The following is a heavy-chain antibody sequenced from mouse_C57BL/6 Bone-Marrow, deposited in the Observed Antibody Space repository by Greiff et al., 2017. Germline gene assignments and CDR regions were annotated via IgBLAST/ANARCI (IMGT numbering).Heavy chain of an antibody. D-gene: IGHD2-4*01. CDR3: ARETGYDFYWYFDV. CDR2: ISYSGST. CDR1: GYSITSGYD. V-gene: IGHV3-1*01. J-gene: IGHJ1*03. Sequence: ESGPGMVKPSQSLSLTCTVTGYSITSGYDWHWIRHFPGNKLEWMGYISYSGSTNYNPSLKSRISITHDTSKNHFFLTLNSVTTEDTATYYCARETGYDFYWYFDVWGTGTTVTVSS.